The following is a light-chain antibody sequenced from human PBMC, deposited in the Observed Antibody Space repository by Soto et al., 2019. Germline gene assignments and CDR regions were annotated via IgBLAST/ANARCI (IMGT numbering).Light chain of an antibody. Sequence: QSVLTQPPSASGSPGQSVTISCTGTSGDVGAYDYVSWYQQHPGKAPKLFIYEVTKRPLGVPDRFSGSKSGNAASLTVSGLQAEDEADYYCSSYAGSNYPYVFGTGTKLTVL. CDR2: EVT. CDR1: SGDVGAYDY. J-gene: IGLJ1*01. V-gene: IGLV2-8*01. CDR3: SSYAGSNYPYV.